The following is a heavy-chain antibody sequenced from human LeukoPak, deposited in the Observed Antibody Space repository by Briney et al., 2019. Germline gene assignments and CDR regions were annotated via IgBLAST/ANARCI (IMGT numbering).Heavy chain of an antibody. J-gene: IGHJ4*02. Sequence: PSETLSLTCTVSGGSISSYYWSWIRQPAGKGLEWIGRIYTSGSTNYNPSLKSRVTMSVDTSKNQFSLKLSSVTAADTAVYYCARGRGDYVWGSYRFDYWGQGTLVTVSS. CDR1: GGSISSYY. CDR3: ARGRGDYVWGSYRFDY. D-gene: IGHD3-16*02. V-gene: IGHV4-4*07. CDR2: IYTSGST.